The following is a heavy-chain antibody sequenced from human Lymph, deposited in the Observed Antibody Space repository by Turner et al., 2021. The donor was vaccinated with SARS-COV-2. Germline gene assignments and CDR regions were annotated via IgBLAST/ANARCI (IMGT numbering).Heavy chain of an antibody. Sequence: EVQLVESGGGLIQPGGSLRLSCAASGFTVSYNYMTWVRQARGKGLEWVSVIYSGGSTDYADTVKGRFTISRDSSKNTLYLQMNSLRAEDTAVYYCARDLMEVGGMDVWGQGTTVTVSS. J-gene: IGHJ6*02. D-gene: IGHD3-3*01. CDR1: GFTVSYNY. CDR3: ARDLMEVGGMDV. V-gene: IGHV3-53*01. CDR2: IYSGGST.